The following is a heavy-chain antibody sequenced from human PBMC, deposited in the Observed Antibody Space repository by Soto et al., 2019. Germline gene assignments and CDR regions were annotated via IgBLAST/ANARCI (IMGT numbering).Heavy chain of an antibody. D-gene: IGHD2-8*02. CDR2: IYPGDSDT. CDR1: GYSFTSYW. Sequence: GESLKISCKGSGYSFTSYWIGWVRQMPGKGLEWMGIIYPGDSDTRYSPSFQGQVTISADKSISTAYLQWSSLKASDTAMYYCASWSWVTTPRVAFDIWGQGTMVTVSS. J-gene: IGHJ3*02. CDR3: ASWSWVTTPRVAFDI. V-gene: IGHV5-51*01.